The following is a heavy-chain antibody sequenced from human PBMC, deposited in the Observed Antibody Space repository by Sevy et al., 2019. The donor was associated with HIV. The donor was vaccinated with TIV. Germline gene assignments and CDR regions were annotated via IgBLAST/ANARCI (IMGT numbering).Heavy chain of an antibody. D-gene: IGHD5-12*01. V-gene: IGHV3-30*03. Sequence: GGSLRLSCAASGFSFSDYGMHWVRQAPGKGLEWVALISHDGTYKYYGDSVKGRFTISRDNAKNSLYLQMNSLRDEDTAVYYCAREERWLQALSYYYYGMDVWGQGTTVTVSS. J-gene: IGHJ6*02. CDR2: ISHDGTYK. CDR1: GFSFSDYG. CDR3: AREERWLQALSYYYYGMDV.